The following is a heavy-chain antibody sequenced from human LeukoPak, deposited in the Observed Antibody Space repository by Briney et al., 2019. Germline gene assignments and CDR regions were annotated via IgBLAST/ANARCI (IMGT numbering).Heavy chain of an antibody. CDR3: AAQQTDSSSSPY. Sequence: SETLSLTCTVSGGSISSYYWSWIRQPPGKGLEWIGYIYYSGSTNYNPSLKSRVTISVDTSKNQFSLKLSSVTAADTAVYYCAAQQTDSSSSPYWGQGTLVTVSS. CDR1: GGSISSYY. CDR2: IYYSGST. V-gene: IGHV4-59*01. D-gene: IGHD6-6*01. J-gene: IGHJ4*02.